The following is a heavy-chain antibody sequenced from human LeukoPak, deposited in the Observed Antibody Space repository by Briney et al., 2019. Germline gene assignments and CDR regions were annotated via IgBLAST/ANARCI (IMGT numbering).Heavy chain of an antibody. V-gene: IGHV4-59*08. CDR1: GGSISTYY. CDR2: IYYTGST. D-gene: IGHD6-13*01. CDR3: ARQNPAAEGQGLDY. Sequence: SETLSLTCTVSGGSISTYYWTWIRQPPGKGLEWIGYIYYTGSTNYNPSLKSRVTISLDTSKNQFSLKLSSVTAADTAVYYCARQNPAAEGQGLDYWGQGALVTVSS. J-gene: IGHJ4*02.